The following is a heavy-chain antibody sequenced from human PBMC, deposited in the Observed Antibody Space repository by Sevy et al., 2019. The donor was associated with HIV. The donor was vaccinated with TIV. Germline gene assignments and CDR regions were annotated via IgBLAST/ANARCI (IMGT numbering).Heavy chain of an antibody. J-gene: IGHJ6*02. V-gene: IGHV3-7*01. CDR1: GFTFSSYW. CDR2: IKQDGGEK. CDR3: ARPNQSSGSYYPTSGVGYYGMDV. D-gene: IGHD3-10*01. Sequence: GGSLRLSCAASGFTFSSYWMSWVRQAPGKGLEWVANIKQDGGEKYYVDSVKGRFTISRDNAKNSLYLQMNSLRAEDTAVYYCARPNQSSGSYYPTSGVGYYGMDVWGQGTTVTVSS.